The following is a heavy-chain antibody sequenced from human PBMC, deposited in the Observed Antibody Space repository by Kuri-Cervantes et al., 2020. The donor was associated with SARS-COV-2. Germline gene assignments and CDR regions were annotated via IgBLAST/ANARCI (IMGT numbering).Heavy chain of an antibody. V-gene: IGHV3-74*01. D-gene: IGHD3-10*01. CDR1: GFTFSSYW. J-gene: IGHJ6*02. CDR2: INSDGSST. CDR3: AKDCLCASSTGHYYYGMDV. Sequence: GESLKISCAASGFTFSSYWMHWVRQAPGKGLVWVSRINSDGSSTSYADSVKGRFTISRDNAKNTLYLQMNSLRAEDTAVYYRAKDCLCASSTGHYYYGMDVWGQGTTVTVSS.